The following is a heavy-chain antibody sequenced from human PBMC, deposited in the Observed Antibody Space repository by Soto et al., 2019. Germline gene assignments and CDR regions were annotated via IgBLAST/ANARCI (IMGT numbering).Heavy chain of an antibody. CDR2: ISYDGSNK. V-gene: IGHV3-30-3*01. J-gene: IGHJ6*02. CDR1: GFTFSSYA. CDR3: ARDSHIAVVTATPGGMDV. Sequence: QVQLVESGGGVVQPGRSLRLSCAASGFTFSSYAMHWVRQAPGKGLEWVAVISYDGSNKYYADSVKGRFTISRDNSKNTLYLQMNSLRAEDTAVYYCARDSHIAVVTATPGGMDVWGQGTTVTVSS. D-gene: IGHD2-21*02.